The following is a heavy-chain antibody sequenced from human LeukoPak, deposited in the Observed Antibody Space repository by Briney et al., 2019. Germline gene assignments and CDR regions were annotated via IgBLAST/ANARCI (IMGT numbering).Heavy chain of an antibody. V-gene: IGHV4-59*01. CDR2: IYYSGNT. CDR3: ARLTYYYDSRVPRFYYFEY. J-gene: IGHJ4*02. CDR1: GGSISSYY. Sequence: SETLSLTCTVSGGSISSYYWSWIRQPPGKGLEWIGYIYYSGNTNYDPSLKSRVTMSIDTSKNPFSLKLSSVTAADTAVYYCARLTYYYDSRVPRFYYFEYWGEGTLVTVSS. D-gene: IGHD3-22*01.